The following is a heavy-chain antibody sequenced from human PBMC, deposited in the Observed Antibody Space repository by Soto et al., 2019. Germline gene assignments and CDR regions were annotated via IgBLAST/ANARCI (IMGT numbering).Heavy chain of an antibody. J-gene: IGHJ4*02. Sequence: QAHFVQSGGEVKKPGASVKVSCRASGYTFTMYGLSWVRQAPGXGPXWMGWIRADNGDARYAQKFQGXLXXXXXXXXXXXXXXXXXXXSDDTAVYYCARDDRSGYYWGIDYWGRGTQVTVXS. D-gene: IGHD3-22*01. CDR2: IRADNGDA. V-gene: IGHV1-18*04. CDR1: GYTFTMYG. CDR3: ARDDRSGYYWGIDY.